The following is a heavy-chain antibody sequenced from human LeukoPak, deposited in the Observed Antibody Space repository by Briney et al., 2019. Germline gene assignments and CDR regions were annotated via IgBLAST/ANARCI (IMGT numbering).Heavy chain of an antibody. CDR3: ARQRPNDYFFNYFDY. J-gene: IGHJ4*02. D-gene: IGHD3-16*01. V-gene: IGHV4-39*01. Sequence: PSETLSLTCTVSGGSISSSSYYWGWIRQPPGKGLEWIGSIYYSGNTYYNPSLKSRVTVSIDTSKNQFSLRLSSVTAADTAVYYCARQRPNDYFFNYFDYWGQGTLVTVSS. CDR2: IYYSGNT. CDR1: GGSISSSSYY.